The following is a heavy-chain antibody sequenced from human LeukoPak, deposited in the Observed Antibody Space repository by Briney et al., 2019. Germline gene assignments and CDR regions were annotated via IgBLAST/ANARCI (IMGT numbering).Heavy chain of an antibody. CDR1: GYTVTRWN. D-gene: IGHD3-9*01. V-gene: IGHV1-18*01. CDR3: ARDLDWVFEL. J-gene: IGHJ2*01. Sequence: ASVKVSCKSSGYTVTRWNFIWVRQAPGQGLEWMGWISTYNGDTKYAQKLQGRVTMTTDTSTSTAYMELRSLTSDDTAVYYCARDLDWVFELWGRGTLVTVSS. CDR2: ISTYNGDT.